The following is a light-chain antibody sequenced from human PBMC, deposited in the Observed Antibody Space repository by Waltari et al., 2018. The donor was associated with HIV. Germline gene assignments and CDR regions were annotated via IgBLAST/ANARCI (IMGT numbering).Light chain of an antibody. V-gene: IGLV2-14*03. J-gene: IGLJ3*02. Sequence: QSALTQPASVSGSPGQSITISSTGSSNDAGGSNYVSWYQQHPGKAPRLMIYDVSTRPSGVSDRFSGSKSGDTASLTISGLQPEDEADYYCESYTSTSVWVFGGGTRLTVL. CDR3: ESYTSTSVWV. CDR1: SNDAGGSNY. CDR2: DVS.